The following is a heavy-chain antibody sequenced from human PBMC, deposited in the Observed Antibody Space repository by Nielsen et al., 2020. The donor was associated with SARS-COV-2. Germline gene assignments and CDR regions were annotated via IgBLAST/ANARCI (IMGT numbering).Heavy chain of an antibody. V-gene: IGHV3-48*03. CDR3: AKGGLYYYGSGSYEYGMDV. D-gene: IGHD3-10*01. J-gene: IGHJ6*02. CDR1: GFPFSSYE. CDR2: IGGNGRNI. Sequence: GESLKISCAASGFPFSSYEMNWVRQAPGKALEWLSYIGGNGRNIFYADSVKGRFTISRDNAENSLSLQMNSLRAEDTAVYYCAKGGLYYYGSGSYEYGMDVWGQGTTVTVSS.